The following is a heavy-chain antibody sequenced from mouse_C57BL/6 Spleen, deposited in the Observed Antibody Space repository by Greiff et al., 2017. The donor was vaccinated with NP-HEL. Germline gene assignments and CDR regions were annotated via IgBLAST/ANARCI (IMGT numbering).Heavy chain of an antibody. Sequence: QVQLQQPGAELVKPGASVKLSCKASGYTFTSYWMHWVKQRPGQGLEWIGMIHPNSGSTNYNEKFKRKATLTVDKSSSTAYLQLSSLTSEDSAVYYCARDLLYYFDYWGQGTTLTVSS. CDR2: IHPNSGST. V-gene: IGHV1-64*01. D-gene: IGHD1-1*01. J-gene: IGHJ2*01. CDR3: ARDLLYYFDY. CDR1: GYTFTSYW.